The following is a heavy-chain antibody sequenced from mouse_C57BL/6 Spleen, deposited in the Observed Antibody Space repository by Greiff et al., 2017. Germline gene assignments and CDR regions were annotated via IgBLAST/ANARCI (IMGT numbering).Heavy chain of an antibody. Sequence: EVQLVESGGGLVQPGGSLKLSCAASGFTFSDYGMAWVRQAPRKGPEWVAFISNLAYSIYYADTVTGRFTISRENAKNTLYLEMSSLRSEDTAMYYCARHDGYYRYFDVWGTGTTVTVSS. J-gene: IGHJ1*03. V-gene: IGHV5-15*01. CDR2: ISNLAYSI. D-gene: IGHD2-3*01. CDR1: GFTFSDYG. CDR3: ARHDGYYRYFDV.